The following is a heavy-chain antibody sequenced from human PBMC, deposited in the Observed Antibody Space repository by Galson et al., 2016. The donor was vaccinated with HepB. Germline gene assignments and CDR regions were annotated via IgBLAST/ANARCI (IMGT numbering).Heavy chain of an antibody. V-gene: IGHV4-39*01. CDR3: ARHSHWTHLDY. CDR1: GGSINSDYY. Sequence: SETLSLTCTVSGGSINSDYYWAWVRQSPGKGLDWIASIYFGRNSFYNPSLQSRVTISVDASINQFSLKLTSVTAADTAVYYCARHSHWTHLDYWGQGALVTVSS. D-gene: IGHD1-1*01. CDR2: IYFGRNS. J-gene: IGHJ4*02.